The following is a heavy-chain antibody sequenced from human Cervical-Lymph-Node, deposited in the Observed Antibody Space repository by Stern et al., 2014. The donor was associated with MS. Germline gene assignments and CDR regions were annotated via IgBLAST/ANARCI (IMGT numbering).Heavy chain of an antibody. CDR1: GYPFINYG. J-gene: IGHJ5*02. D-gene: IGHD6-13*01. V-gene: IGHV1-18*01. Sequence: QVQLEVSGAEVKKPWASVKVSCKTSGYPFINYGISWVRQAPGKGLEWMGWISGYNGNTNYPPKLPGRVTMTKDTFMSTAPMELRSLRSDDTAVYYCALPMIAAGTSWFDPWGQGTLVSVSS. CDR3: ALPMIAAGTSWFDP. CDR2: ISGYNGNT.